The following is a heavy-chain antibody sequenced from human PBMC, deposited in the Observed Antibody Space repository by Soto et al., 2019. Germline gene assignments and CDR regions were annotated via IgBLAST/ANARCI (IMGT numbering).Heavy chain of an antibody. Sequence: QVQLVQSGAEVKKPGSSAKVSCKASGGSFTTYTISWVRQAPGQGLEWMGRIIPVLDVANYAQRFQGRVTITADRFTSTAYLELGSLRSEDTAVYYCATNAVSYCRSVNCYSDSWGQGTLVTVAS. J-gene: IGHJ4*02. CDR2: IIPVLDVA. V-gene: IGHV1-69*02. CDR1: GGSFTTYT. CDR3: ATNAVSYCRSVNCYSDS. D-gene: IGHD2-2*01.